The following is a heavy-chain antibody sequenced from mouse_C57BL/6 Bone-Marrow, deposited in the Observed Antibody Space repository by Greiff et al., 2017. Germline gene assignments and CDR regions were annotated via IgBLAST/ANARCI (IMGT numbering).Heavy chain of an antibody. V-gene: IGHV5-17*01. Sequence: EVQLQESGGGLVKPGGSLKLSCAASGFTFSDYGMHWVRQAPEKGLEWVAYISSGSSTIYYADTVKSRFTISRDNAKNTLFLQMTSLRSEDTAMYYCARGRRGFAYWGQGTLVTVSA. CDR2: ISSGSSTI. CDR1: GFTFSDYG. CDR3: ARGRRGFAY. J-gene: IGHJ3*01.